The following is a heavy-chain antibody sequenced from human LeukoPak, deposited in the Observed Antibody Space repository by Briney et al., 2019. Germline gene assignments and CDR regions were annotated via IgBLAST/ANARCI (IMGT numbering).Heavy chain of an antibody. Sequence: SETLSLTCAVYGGSFSGYYWSWIRQPPGKGLEWIGEINHSGSTNYNPSLKSRVTISVDTSKNQFSLKLSSVTAAETAVYYCASRGYNGRAARHGFYWGQGTLVTVSS. CDR2: INHSGST. CDR3: ASRGYNGRAARHGFY. J-gene: IGHJ4*02. V-gene: IGHV4-34*01. D-gene: IGHD6-6*01. CDR1: GGSFSGYY.